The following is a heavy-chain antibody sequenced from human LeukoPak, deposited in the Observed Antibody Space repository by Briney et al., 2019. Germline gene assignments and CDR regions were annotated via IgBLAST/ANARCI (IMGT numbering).Heavy chain of an antibody. J-gene: IGHJ4*02. CDR3: ARDPAPTSSSWYYFDY. Sequence: PGGSLRLSCAASGFTSSSYGMHWVRQAPGKGLEWVAVIWYDGSNKYYADSVKGRFTISRDNSKNTLYLQMNSLRAEDTAVYYCARDPAPTSSSWYYFDYWGQGTLVTVSS. CDR2: IWYDGSNK. CDR1: GFTSSSYG. V-gene: IGHV3-33*01. D-gene: IGHD6-13*01.